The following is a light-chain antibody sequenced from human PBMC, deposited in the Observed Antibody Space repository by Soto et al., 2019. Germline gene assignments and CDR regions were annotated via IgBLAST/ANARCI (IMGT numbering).Light chain of an antibody. Sequence: DIEMTQSTSTLSGSVGDRVTITCRASHTIIVWLAWYQQKPWKAPKLLIYSASTLQSGVPSRFSGSGSGTDFTLTISILQPEDFATYCSQQPNYHPLTFCGGTNVDIK. J-gene: IGKJ4*01. CDR1: HTIIVW. CDR3: QQPNYHPLT. CDR2: SAS. V-gene: IGKV1-5*01.